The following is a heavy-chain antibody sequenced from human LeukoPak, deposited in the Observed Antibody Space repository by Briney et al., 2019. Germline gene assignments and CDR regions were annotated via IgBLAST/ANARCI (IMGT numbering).Heavy chain of an antibody. Sequence: SETLSLTCSVSGDSISSGGYYWHWIRQHPEKGLEWIGYIYSTGTTYYNPSLTSRLTMSLDTSKNQFSLKVTSVTAADTAVYFCARDRPDTTSPTTVGRFDPWGQGTLVTVST. V-gene: IGHV4-31*03. J-gene: IGHJ5*02. D-gene: IGHD1-26*01. CDR2: IYSTGTT. CDR1: GDSISSGGYY. CDR3: ARDRPDTTSPTTVGRFDP.